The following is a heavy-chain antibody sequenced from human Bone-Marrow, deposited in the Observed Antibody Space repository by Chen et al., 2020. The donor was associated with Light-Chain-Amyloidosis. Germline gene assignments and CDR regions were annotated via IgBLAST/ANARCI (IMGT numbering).Heavy chain of an antibody. Sequence: SGGGVVQPGRSLTLSCAASRFTFNTYAMHWVRQAPGKGLEWVAVISPDGRNENYADSVKGRFTISRDNSKSTLFLQMNSLRAEDTAVYYCAKDLNYYGDLFDYWGQGALVTVSS. V-gene: IGHV3-30*04. CDR1: RFTFNTYA. D-gene: IGHD4-17*01. CDR2: ISPDGRNE. J-gene: IGHJ4*02. CDR3: AKDLNYYGDLFDY.